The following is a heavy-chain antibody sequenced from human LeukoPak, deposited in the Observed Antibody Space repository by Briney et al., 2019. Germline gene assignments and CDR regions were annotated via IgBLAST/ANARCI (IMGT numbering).Heavy chain of an antibody. CDR3: ARGAPDIVVVPAAIAPFY. Sequence: ASVKVSCKASGYTFTGYYMHWVRQAPGQGLEWMGRINPNRGGTNYAQKFQGRVTMTRDTSISTAYMELSRLRSDDTAVYYCARGAPDIVVVPAAIAPFYWGQGTLVTVSS. J-gene: IGHJ4*02. D-gene: IGHD2-2*02. V-gene: IGHV1-2*06. CDR1: GYTFTGYY. CDR2: INPNRGGT.